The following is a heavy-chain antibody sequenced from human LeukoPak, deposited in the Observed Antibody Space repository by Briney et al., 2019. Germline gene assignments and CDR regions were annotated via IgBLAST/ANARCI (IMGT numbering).Heavy chain of an antibody. CDR1: GFTFGDYA. CDR3: TRGRSVTSYYFDY. J-gene: IGHJ4*02. CDR2: IRSKAYGGTT. Sequence: GGSLRLSCTASGFTFGDYAMSWFRQAPGKGLEWVGFIRSKAYGGTTEYAASVKGRFTISRDDSKSIAYLQMNSLKTEDTAVYHCTRGRSVTSYYFDYWGQGTLVTVSS. D-gene: IGHD4-11*01. V-gene: IGHV3-49*03.